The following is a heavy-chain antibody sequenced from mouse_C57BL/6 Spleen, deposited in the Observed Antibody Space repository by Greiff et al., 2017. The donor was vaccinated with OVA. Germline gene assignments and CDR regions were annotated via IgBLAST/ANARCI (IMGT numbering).Heavy chain of an antibody. Sequence: EVQLQQSGAELVKPGASVKLSCTASGFNINDYYMHWVKQRPEQGLEWIGRIDPEDGETKYAAKFQGKATITADTSSNTAYLQLSSLTSEDTAVYYYAGHYYYGSSHFDYWGQGTTLTVSS. D-gene: IGHD1-1*01. J-gene: IGHJ2*01. CDR2: IDPEDGET. V-gene: IGHV14-2*01. CDR1: GFNINDYY. CDR3: AGHYYYGSSHFDY.